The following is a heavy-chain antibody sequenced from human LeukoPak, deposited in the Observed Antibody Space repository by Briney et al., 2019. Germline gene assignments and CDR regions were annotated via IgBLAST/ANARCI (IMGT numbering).Heavy chain of an antibody. J-gene: IGHJ4*02. CDR1: GFTFSSYW. CDR2: INSDGSST. D-gene: IGHD1-26*01. CDR3: AKVGGSYGSFDY. V-gene: IGHV3-74*01. Sequence: GGSLRLSCAASGFTFSSYWMHWVRQAPGKGLVWVSRINSDGSSTSYADSVKGRFTISRDNAKNTLYLQMNSLRAEDTAVYYCAKVGGSYGSFDYWGQGTLVTVSS.